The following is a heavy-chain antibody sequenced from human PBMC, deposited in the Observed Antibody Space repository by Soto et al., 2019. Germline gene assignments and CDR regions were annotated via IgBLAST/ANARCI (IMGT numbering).Heavy chain of an antibody. D-gene: IGHD6-6*01. V-gene: IGHV4-30-2*01. Sequence: QLQLQESGSGLVKPSQTLSLTCAVSGGSISSGGYSWSWIRQPPGKGLEWIGYIYHSGSTYYNPSLKSRVTISVDRSKNQFSLKLSSVTAADTAVYYCARLGASSSSAGFLGWFDPWGQGTLVTVSS. CDR1: GGSISSGGYS. J-gene: IGHJ5*02. CDR3: ARLGASSSSAGFLGWFDP. CDR2: IYHSGST.